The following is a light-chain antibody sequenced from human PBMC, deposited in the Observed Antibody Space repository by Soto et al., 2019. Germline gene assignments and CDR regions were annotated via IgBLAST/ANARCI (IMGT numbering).Light chain of an antibody. CDR1: RSDAGGYNY. Sequence: QSALTQPASVSGSPGQSITISCTGTRSDAGGYNYVSWYQQHPGKAPKLIIFDVNNRPSGVSNRFSGSESGNTASLTISGLQAEDEADYYCSSYTGISALGVFGGGTKLTVL. CDR3: SSYTGISALGV. V-gene: IGLV2-14*01. J-gene: IGLJ3*02. CDR2: DVN.